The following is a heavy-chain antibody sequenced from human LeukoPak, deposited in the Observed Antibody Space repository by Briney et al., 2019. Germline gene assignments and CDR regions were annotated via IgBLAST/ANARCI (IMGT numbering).Heavy chain of an antibody. CDR3: VKENGGYCSGTYSYLDF. CDR1: GFTFDDYA. J-gene: IGHJ4*02. Sequence: GGSLRLSCGASGFTFDDYAMHWVRQAPGNSLEWISLITWDGRTTFYGDSVKGRFTISRDNSRNTLYLQMSSLRAEDTALYYCVKENGGYCSGTYSYLDFWGQGTLVTVSS. D-gene: IGHD3-10*01. CDR2: ITWDGRTT. V-gene: IGHV3-43D*03.